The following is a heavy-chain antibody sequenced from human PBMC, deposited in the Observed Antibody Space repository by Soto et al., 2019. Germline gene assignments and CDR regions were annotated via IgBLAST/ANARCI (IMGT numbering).Heavy chain of an antibody. CDR1: GFTFSSYA. D-gene: IGHD6-19*01. V-gene: IGHV3-23*01. Sequence: EVQLLESGGGLVQPGGYLRLSCAASGFTFSSYAMSWVREAPGKGLEWVSAISGSGGSTYYADSVKGRFTISRDNSKNTLYLQMNSLRAEDTAVYYCARRSSGWYFDYWGQGTLVTVSS. J-gene: IGHJ4*02. CDR3: ARRSSGWYFDY. CDR2: ISGSGGST.